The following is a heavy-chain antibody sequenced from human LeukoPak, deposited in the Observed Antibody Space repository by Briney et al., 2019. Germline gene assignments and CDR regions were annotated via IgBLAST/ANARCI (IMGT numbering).Heavy chain of an antibody. D-gene: IGHD2-2*01. V-gene: IGHV1-69*13. Sequence: ASVKVSCKASGGTFSSYAISWVRQAPGQGLEWMGGIIPIFGTANYAQKFQGRVTITADESTSTAYMELSSLRSEDTAVYYCARDPQRCSSTSCYFDYWGQGTLVTVSS. J-gene: IGHJ4*02. CDR2: IIPIFGTA. CDR1: GGTFSSYA. CDR3: ARDPQRCSSTSCYFDY.